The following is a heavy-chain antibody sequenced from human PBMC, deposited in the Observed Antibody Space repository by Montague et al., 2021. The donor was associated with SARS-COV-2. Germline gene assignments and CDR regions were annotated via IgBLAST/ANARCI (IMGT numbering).Heavy chain of an antibody. D-gene: IGHD2-15*01. Sequence: TLSLTCTVSGGSISNGGYYCSWIRQHPGKGLEWIGYRYDSGSTYYNPSLASRVTMSLDTSKNQFSLKLSSVTAADTAVYYCARGDGVVVAAPYIWGQGTMVTVSS. CDR1: GGSISNGGYY. CDR2: RYDSGST. V-gene: IGHV4-31*03. CDR3: ARGDGVVVAAPYI. J-gene: IGHJ3*02.